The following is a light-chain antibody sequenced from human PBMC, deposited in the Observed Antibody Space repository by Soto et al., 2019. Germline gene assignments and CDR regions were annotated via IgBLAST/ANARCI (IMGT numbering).Light chain of an antibody. V-gene: IGKV3-15*01. Sequence: EIVRTQSPATLSVSPGERATLSCRSSQSVSIKLAWYQQRPGQAPRLLIYDTSTRATGIPARFSGSGSGTEFTLTISSLQSEDFAVYYCQQYNNWPPITFGQGTRLEI. CDR3: QQYNNWPPIT. CDR2: DTS. CDR1: QSVSIK. J-gene: IGKJ5*01.